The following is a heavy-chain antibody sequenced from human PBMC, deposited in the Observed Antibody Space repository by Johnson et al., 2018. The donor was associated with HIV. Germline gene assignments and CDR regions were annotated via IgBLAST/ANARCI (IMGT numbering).Heavy chain of an antibody. CDR3: VRGVRYVFNSGNDNALDI. Sequence: QMQLVESGGGVVQPGRSLRLSCAASGFTFSSYAMHWVRQAPGKGLEWVSAISYYGRDTYYADSVKGRFPISRDSSKNTLYLQMDSLRAEDTAVYYCVRGVRYVFNSGNDNALDIWGQGTMVTVSS. V-gene: IGHV3-30*04. CDR1: GFTFSSYA. J-gene: IGHJ3*02. CDR2: ISYYGRDT. D-gene: IGHD4-23*01.